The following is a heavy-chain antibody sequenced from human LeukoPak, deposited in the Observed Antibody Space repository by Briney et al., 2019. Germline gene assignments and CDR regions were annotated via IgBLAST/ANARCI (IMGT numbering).Heavy chain of an antibody. D-gene: IGHD6-19*01. CDR3: AKDLYSSGWYNGFFWFDP. CDR2: ISWNSGSI. CDR1: GFTFDDYA. V-gene: IGHV3-9*01. Sequence: PGRSLRLSCAASGFTFDDYAMHWVRQAPGKGLEWVSGISWNSGSIVYADSVKGRFTISRDNANTSLYLQMNSLRAEDTALYYCAKDLYSSGWYNGFFWFDPWGQGTLVTVSS. J-gene: IGHJ5*02.